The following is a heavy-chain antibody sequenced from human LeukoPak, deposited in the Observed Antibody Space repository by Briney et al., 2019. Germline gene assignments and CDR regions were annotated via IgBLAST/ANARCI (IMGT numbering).Heavy chain of an antibody. CDR1: GFIVSSNY. J-gene: IGHJ4*02. Sequence: GGSLRLSCGVSGFIVSSNYMTWLRQAPGKGLEWVSILYIHGNTYYADSVKGRFTISRDNSKNTLYLQMNSLRPEDTAVYYCAKDSSAPISITMVRGRWYFDYWGQGTLVTVSS. CDR3: AKDSSAPISITMVRGRWYFDY. D-gene: IGHD3-10*01. CDR2: LYIHGNT. V-gene: IGHV3-66*03.